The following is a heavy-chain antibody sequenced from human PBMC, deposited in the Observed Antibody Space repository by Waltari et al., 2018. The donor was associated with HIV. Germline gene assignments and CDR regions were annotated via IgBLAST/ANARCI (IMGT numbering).Heavy chain of an antibody. V-gene: IGHV3-64*01. CDR2: ISSNGGST. CDR3: AREGGTASDY. D-gene: IGHD2-15*01. Sequence: EVQLVESGGGLVQPGGSLRLSCAASGFTFSSYAMHWVRQAPGKGLEYVSAISSNGGSTYYANSVKGRFTISRDNSKNTLYLQMGSLRAEDMAVYYCAREGGTASDYWGQGTLVTVSS. CDR1: GFTFSSYA. J-gene: IGHJ4*02.